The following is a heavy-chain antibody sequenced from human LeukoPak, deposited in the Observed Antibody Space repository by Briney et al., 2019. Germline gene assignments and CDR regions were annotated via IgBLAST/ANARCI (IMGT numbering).Heavy chain of an antibody. CDR1: GYTFTVYH. CDR3: ARDQHYDSSGGLDP. V-gene: IGHV1-2*02. Sequence: EASVKVSCKASGYTFTVYHIHWVRQAPGQGPEWMGWINPNSGGTKYAQNFQGRVTMTRDTAINTAYMNSSSLRFDDTAVYYCARDQHYDSSGGLDPWGQGTLVSVSS. CDR2: INPNSGGT. J-gene: IGHJ5*02. D-gene: IGHD3-22*01.